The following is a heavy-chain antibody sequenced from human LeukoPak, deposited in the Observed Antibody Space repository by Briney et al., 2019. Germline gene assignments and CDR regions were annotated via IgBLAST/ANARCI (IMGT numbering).Heavy chain of an antibody. D-gene: IGHD6-19*01. V-gene: IGHV3-9*01. CDR3: ATFSSGWHRFDY. CDR2: ISWNSGSI. CDR1: GFTFDDYA. J-gene: IGHJ4*02. Sequence: PGRSLRLSCAASGFTFDDYAMHWVRQAPGKGLEWASGISWNSGSIGYADSVKGRFTISRDNAKNSLYLQMNSLRAEDTALYYCATFSSGWHRFDYWGQGTLVTVSS.